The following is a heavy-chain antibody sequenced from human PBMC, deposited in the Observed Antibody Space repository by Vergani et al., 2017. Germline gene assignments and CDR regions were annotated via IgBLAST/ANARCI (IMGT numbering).Heavy chain of an antibody. J-gene: IGHJ4*02. CDR1: GGSFSGYY. CDR3: ARSAAAGILDY. Sequence: QVQLQQWGAGLLKPSETLSLTCAVYGGSFSGYYWSWIRQPPGQGLEWIGEINHSGSTNYNPSLKSRVTISVDTSKNQFSLKLSSVTAADTAVYYCARSAAAGILDYWGQGTLVTVSS. D-gene: IGHD6-13*01. V-gene: IGHV4-34*01. CDR2: INHSGST.